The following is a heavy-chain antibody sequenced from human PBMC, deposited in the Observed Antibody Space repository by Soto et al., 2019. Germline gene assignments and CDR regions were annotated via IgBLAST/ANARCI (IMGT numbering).Heavy chain of an antibody. J-gene: IGHJ4*02. CDR2: IKSKTDGGTT. CDR3: TTPGGGGSWGYYFDY. D-gene: IGHD2-15*01. Sequence: EVQLVESGGGLVKPGGSLRLSCAASGFTFSNAWMNWVRQAPGKGLEWVGRIKSKTDGGTTDYAAPVKGRFTISRDDSKNTLYLQMNSLKTEDTAVYYCTTPGGGGSWGYYFDYWGQGTLVTVSS. V-gene: IGHV3-15*07. CDR1: GFTFSNAW.